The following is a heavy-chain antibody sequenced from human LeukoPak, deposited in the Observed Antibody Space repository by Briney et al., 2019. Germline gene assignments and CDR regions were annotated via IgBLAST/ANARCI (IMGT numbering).Heavy chain of an antibody. CDR3: AKVTWSSSGSDY. CDR2: INKSGGGT. Sequence: GGSPRLSCAASGFTFSSCDMSWVRQAPGKGLEWVSGINKSGGGTYYADSVKGRFTMSRDNSKNTLFLQMNSLRAEDTAVYYCAKVTWSSSGSDYWGQGTLVTVSS. J-gene: IGHJ4*02. D-gene: IGHD6-19*01. V-gene: IGHV3-23*01. CDR1: GFTFSSCD.